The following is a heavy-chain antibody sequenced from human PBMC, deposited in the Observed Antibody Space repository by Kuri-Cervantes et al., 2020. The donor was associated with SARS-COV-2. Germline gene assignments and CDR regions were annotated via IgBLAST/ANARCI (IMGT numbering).Heavy chain of an antibody. J-gene: IGHJ5*02. D-gene: IGHD2-2*01. Sequence: ASVKVSCKASGYTFTSYAMHWVRQAPGQRLEWMGWSNAGNGNTKYSQEFQGRVTITRDTSASTAYMELSSLRSEDTAVYYCARDCGSSTSCYALDPRGQGTLVTVSS. CDR3: ARDCGSSTSCYALDP. CDR1: GYTFTSYA. CDR2: SNAGNGNT. V-gene: IGHV1-3*02.